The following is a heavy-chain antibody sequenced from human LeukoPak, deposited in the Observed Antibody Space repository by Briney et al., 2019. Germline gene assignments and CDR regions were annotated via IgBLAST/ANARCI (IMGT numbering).Heavy chain of an antibody. V-gene: IGHV1-69*13. Sequence: ASVKVSCKASGGTFSSYAISWVRQAPGQGLEWMGGIIPIFGTANYAQKFQGRVTITADESTSTAYMELSSLRSEDTAVYYCARADCSSTSCYVGYYYGMDVWGQGTTVTVSS. D-gene: IGHD2-2*01. CDR1: GGTFSSYA. CDR2: IIPIFGTA. J-gene: IGHJ6*02. CDR3: ARADCSSTSCYVGYYYGMDV.